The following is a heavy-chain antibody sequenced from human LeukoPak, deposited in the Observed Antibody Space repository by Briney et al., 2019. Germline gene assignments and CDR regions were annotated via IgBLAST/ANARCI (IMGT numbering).Heavy chain of an antibody. J-gene: IGHJ4*02. CDR3: ASSPTYYYDSSGYYTSLPPHYFDY. V-gene: IGHV4-30-4*01. D-gene: IGHD3-22*01. CDR1: GSSISSGDFY. CDR2: IYYSGST. Sequence: PSETLSLTCTVSGSSISSGDFYWSWIRQPPGKGLEWIGYIYYSGSTYYNSSLKSRVTISVDTSKNQFSLKLSSVTAADTAVYYCASSPTYYYDSSGYYTSLPPHYFDYWGQGTLVTVSS.